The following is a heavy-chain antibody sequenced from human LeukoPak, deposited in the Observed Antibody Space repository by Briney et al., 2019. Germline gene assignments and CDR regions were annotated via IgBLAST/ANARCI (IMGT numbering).Heavy chain of an antibody. CDR3: ARDFCGGDCYSRSTYMDV. J-gene: IGHJ6*04. V-gene: IGHV1-2*06. CDR1: GYTFTGYY. CDR2: INPNSGGA. Sequence: GASVKVSCKASGYTFTGYYMHWVRQAPGQGLEWMGRINPNSGGANYAQKFQGRVTMTRATSISTAHMELSRLRSDDTAVYYCARDFCGGDCYSRSTYMDVWGKGTTVTVSS. D-gene: IGHD2-21*02.